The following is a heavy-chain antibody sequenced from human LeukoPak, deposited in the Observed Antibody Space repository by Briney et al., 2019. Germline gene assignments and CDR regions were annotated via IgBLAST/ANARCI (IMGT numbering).Heavy chain of an antibody. CDR3: ASQSMVRGVIPIYGMDV. CDR2: INHSGST. Sequence: SETLSLTCAVYGGSFSGYYWSWIRQPPGKGVEWIGEINHSGSTNYNPSLKSRVTISVDTSKNQFSLKLSSVTAADTAVYYCASQSMVRGVIPIYGMDVWGQGTTVTVSS. D-gene: IGHD3-10*01. V-gene: IGHV4-34*01. J-gene: IGHJ6*02. CDR1: GGSFSGYY.